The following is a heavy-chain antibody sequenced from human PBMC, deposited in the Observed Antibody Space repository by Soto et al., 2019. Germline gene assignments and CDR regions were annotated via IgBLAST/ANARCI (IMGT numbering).Heavy chain of an antibody. J-gene: IGHJ5*02. CDR1: GFTFSSYS. CDR2: ISSYSSTI. D-gene: IGHD1-26*01. CDR3: ARMGVGPWFDP. V-gene: IGHV3-48*01. Sequence: EVQLVESGGGLVQPGGSLRLSCEASGFTFSSYSMNWVRQAPGKGLEWVSYISSYSSTIYYADSVKGRFTISRDNAKNSLYLQMNGLRAEDTAVYYCARMGVGPWFDPWGQGILVTVSS.